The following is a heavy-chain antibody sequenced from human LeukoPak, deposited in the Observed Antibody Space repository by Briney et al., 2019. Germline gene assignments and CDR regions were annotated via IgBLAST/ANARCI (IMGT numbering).Heavy chain of an antibody. J-gene: IGHJ6*03. CDR1: GFTFSSYS. CDR3: ARGEITEGGEGNYMDV. Sequence: GGSLRLSCAASGFTFSSYSMSWVRQAPGKRLEWVSSISSSSSYIYYADSVKGRFTISRDNAKNSLYLQMNSLRAEDTAVYYCARGEITEGGEGNYMDVWGKGTTVTVSS. CDR2: ISSSSSYI. D-gene: IGHD2-21*01. V-gene: IGHV3-21*01.